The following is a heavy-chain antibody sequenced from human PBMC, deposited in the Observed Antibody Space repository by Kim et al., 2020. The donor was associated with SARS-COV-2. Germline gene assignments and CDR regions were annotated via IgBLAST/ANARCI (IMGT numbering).Heavy chain of an antibody. Sequence: SETLSLTCAVYGGSFSGYYWSWIRQPPGKGLEWIGEINHSGSTNYNPSLKSRVTISVDTSKNQFSLKLSSVTAADTAVYYCARGPDIVATPPYCSGGSCYSPITGWFDPWGQGTLVTVSS. CDR1: GGSFSGYY. J-gene: IGHJ5*02. D-gene: IGHD2-15*01. CDR2: INHSGST. CDR3: ARGPDIVATPPYCSGGSCYSPITGWFDP. V-gene: IGHV4-34*01.